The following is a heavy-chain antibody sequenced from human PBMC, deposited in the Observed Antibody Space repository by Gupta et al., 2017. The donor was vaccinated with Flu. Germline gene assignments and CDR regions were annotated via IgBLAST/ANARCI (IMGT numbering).Heavy chain of an antibody. CDR2: INPNSGDT. V-gene: IGHV1-2*02. J-gene: IGHJ4*02. Sequence: QVQLVQSGAEVKKPGASVKVSCKASGYTFIGYYMHWVRQAPGQGLEWMGWINPNSGDTKYAQKFQGRVTMTRDTSISTAYMELSRLRSDDTAVYHCARERVRGSAADYWGQGTLVTVSS. CDR3: ARERVRGSAADY. CDR1: GYTFIGYY. D-gene: IGHD6-19*01.